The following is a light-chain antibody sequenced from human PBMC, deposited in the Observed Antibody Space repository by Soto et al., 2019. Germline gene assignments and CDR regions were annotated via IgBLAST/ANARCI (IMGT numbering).Light chain of an antibody. CDR2: EAS. V-gene: IGKV1-5*01. CDR3: QHYKMYSPWT. J-gene: IGKJ1*01. CDR1: QSISSR. Sequence: DIQMTQSPSTLSASVGDRVTITCRASQSISSRLAWYQQKPGKVPKLLISEASSLQSGVPSRFSGSGSGTEFTLTISSLQPDDFATYYCQHYKMYSPWTFGQGTKVDIK.